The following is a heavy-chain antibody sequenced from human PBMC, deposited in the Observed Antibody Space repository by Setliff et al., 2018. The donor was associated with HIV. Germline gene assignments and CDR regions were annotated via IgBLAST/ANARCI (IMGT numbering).Heavy chain of an antibody. CDR3: ARDQAFGERFFDY. V-gene: IGHV4-59*01. Sequence: SETLSLTCTVSGGSISNYYWSWIRQPPGRGLEWIGYVYHIGTTNYNASFNSRLTISIDTSRSQFSLRLSSVAAADTAIYYCARDQAFGERFFDYWGQGIPVTVSS. CDR2: VYHIGTT. CDR1: GGSISNYY. D-gene: IGHD3-10*01. J-gene: IGHJ4*02.